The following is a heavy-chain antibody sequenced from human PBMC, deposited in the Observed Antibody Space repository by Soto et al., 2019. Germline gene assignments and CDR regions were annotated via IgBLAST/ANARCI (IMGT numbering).Heavy chain of an antibody. J-gene: IGHJ4*02. CDR2: ISGSGGST. CDR1: GFTFSSYA. Sequence: GGSLRPSCAASGFTFSSYAMSWVRQAPGKGLEWVSAISGSGGSTYYADSVKGRFTISRDNSKNTLYLHMNSLRAEDTAVYYCAKGGYNYGFLFDCWGQGTLVTVSS. D-gene: IGHD5-18*01. V-gene: IGHV3-23*01. CDR3: AKGGYNYGFLFDC.